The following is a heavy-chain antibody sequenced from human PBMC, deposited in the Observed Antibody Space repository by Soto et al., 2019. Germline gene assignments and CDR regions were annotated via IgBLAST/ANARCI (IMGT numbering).Heavy chain of an antibody. Sequence: QVQLQESGPGLVKPSQTLSLTCNVSGGSISSGDYYWSWIRQPPGKGLEWIGYIYYSGSTYYNPSLKSRVTISVDTSKNQFSLKLSSVTAADTAVYYCARGLYYYDSSGYSYYFDYWGQGTLVTVSS. CDR2: IYYSGST. J-gene: IGHJ4*02. CDR1: GGSISSGDYY. D-gene: IGHD3-22*01. V-gene: IGHV4-30-4*01. CDR3: ARGLYYYDSSGYSYYFDY.